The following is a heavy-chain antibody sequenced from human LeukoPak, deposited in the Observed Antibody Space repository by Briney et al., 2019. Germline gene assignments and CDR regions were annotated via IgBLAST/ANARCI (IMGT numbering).Heavy chain of an antibody. CDR2: IYYSGST. J-gene: IGHJ6*03. V-gene: IGHV4-59*08. CDR3: ARHTAPPIAAAGSPYYYYMDV. D-gene: IGHD6-13*01. CDR1: GGSISSYY. Sequence: PSETLSLTCTVSGGSISSYYWSWIRQPPGKGLEWIGYIYYSGSTNYNPSLKSRVTISVDTSKNQFSLKLSSVTAADTAVYYCARHTAPPIAAAGSPYYYYMDVWGKGTTVTVSS.